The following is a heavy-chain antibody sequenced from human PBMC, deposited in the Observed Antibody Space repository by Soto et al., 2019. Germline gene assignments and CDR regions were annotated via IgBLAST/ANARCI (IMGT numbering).Heavy chain of an antibody. CDR3: ARSSAMGYWYFDL. Sequence: QVQLVESGGGVVQPGRSLRLSCAASGFTFSSYGMHWVRQAPGKGLEWVAVICYAGSNKYYADYVKGRFTISRDNSKNTLYLQMYSLTAEDTAVYYCARSSAMGYWYFDLWGRGTLVTVSS. CDR1: GFTFSSYG. J-gene: IGHJ2*01. CDR2: ICYAGSNK. V-gene: IGHV3-33*01. D-gene: IGHD6-19*01.